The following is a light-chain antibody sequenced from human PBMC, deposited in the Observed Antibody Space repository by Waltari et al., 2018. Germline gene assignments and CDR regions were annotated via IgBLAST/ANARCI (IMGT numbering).Light chain of an antibody. J-gene: IGKJ2*01. Sequence: EIVLTQSPATLSLSPGERATLSCRASQRVSSSLAWYQQRPGQAPRLLSYKSSNRATGVPARFSGRGSGTDFTLTISSLEPEDFAVYYCQQHSNWPPYTFGQGTKLEIK. CDR1: QRVSSS. CDR2: KSS. V-gene: IGKV3-11*01. CDR3: QQHSNWPPYT.